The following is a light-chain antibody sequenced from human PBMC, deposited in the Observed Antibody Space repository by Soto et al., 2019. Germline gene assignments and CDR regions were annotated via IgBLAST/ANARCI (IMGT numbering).Light chain of an antibody. J-gene: IGLJ2*01. CDR2: EVT. Sequence: QSALAQPPSASGSPGQSVTISCTGTASDVGGYNYVSWFQHHPGNAPKLIIYEVTKRPSGVPDRFSGSKSGNTASLTVSGLQVEDEAEYYCGSYGGRVNLVFGGGTKVTVL. CDR1: ASDVGGYNY. CDR3: GSYGGRVNLV. V-gene: IGLV2-8*01.